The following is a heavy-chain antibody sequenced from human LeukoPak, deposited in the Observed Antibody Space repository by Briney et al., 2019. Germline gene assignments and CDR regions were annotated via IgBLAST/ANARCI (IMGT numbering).Heavy chain of an antibody. CDR3: ARDGYLAPVIAFLDH. Sequence: GRSLRLSCAASGFTFSSYGMHWVRQAPGKGLVWVSRITRDGSSTTYADSVKGRFTTSRDNAKNTLYLQMDSLRDDDTAVYYCARDGYLAPVIAFLDHWGQGTPVTVSS. D-gene: IGHD2-2*03. CDR1: GFTFSSYG. V-gene: IGHV3-74*01. CDR2: ITRDGSST. J-gene: IGHJ4*02.